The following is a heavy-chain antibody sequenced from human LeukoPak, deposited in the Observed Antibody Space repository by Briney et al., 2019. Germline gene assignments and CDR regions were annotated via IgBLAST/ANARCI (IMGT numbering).Heavy chain of an antibody. CDR2: IIPMFGAT. CDR3: ARGSYSDYIFDY. J-gene: IGHJ4*02. Sequence: SVKVSCTASGGIFSSYGINWVRQAPGEGLEWMGRIIPMFGATNYAQKFQGRVTVTTDESTSTAYMELSSLRSEDTAVYYCARGSYSDYIFDYWGQGTLVTVSS. V-gene: IGHV1-69*05. CDR1: GGIFSSYG. D-gene: IGHD4-11*01.